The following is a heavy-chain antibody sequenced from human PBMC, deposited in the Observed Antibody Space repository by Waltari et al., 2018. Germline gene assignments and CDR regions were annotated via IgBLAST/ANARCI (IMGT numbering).Heavy chain of an antibody. CDR2: IKSDDSGT. J-gene: IGHJ4*02. CDR3: ARGGGGIGDY. Sequence: EVQLLESGGGLVRPGGSLSLSCAASGFTFISSWWHGGRQVPGKGLVGVSRIKSDDSGTNYADSVKGRFTISRDNARNTLYLQMNSLRAEDTAVYYCARGGGGIGDYWGQGTLVIVSS. V-gene: IGHV3-74*01. D-gene: IGHD6-13*01. CDR1: GFTFISSW.